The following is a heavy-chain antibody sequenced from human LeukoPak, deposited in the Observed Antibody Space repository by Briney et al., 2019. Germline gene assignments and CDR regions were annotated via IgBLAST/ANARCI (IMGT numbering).Heavy chain of an antibody. CDR3: ATYRQVLLPFES. J-gene: IGHJ4*02. D-gene: IGHD2-8*02. CDR2: IFPSGGEI. CDR1: GFTFSTFA. V-gene: IGHV3-23*01. Sequence: GGSLRLSCAASGFTFSTFAMIWVRQPPGKGLEWVSSIFPSGGEIHYADSVRGRFTISRDKSKSTLSLQMNSLRAEDTAIYYCATYRQVLLPFESWGQGTLVTVSS.